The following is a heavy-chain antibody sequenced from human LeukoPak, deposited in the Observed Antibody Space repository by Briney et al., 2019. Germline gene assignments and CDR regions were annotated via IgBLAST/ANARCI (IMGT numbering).Heavy chain of an antibody. D-gene: IGHD1-26*01. V-gene: IGHV4-38-2*01. Sequence: NSSETLSLTCAVSGYSISSGYYWGWIRQPPGKGLEWIGSIYHSGSTYYNPSLKSRVTISVDTSKNQFSLKLSSVTAADTAVYYCARQPLIVGATISLSNFDYWGQGTLVSVSS. J-gene: IGHJ4*02. CDR3: ARQPLIVGATISLSNFDY. CDR2: IYHSGST. CDR1: GYSISSGYY.